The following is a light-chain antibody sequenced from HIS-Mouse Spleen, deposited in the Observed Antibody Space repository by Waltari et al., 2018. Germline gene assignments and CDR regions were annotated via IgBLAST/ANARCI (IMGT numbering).Light chain of an antibody. J-gene: IGLJ3*02. Sequence: QSVLTQPPSVSGAPGQRVTIPCTGSSSNIGPGHDVHWYQQLPGTAPKLLIYGNSNRPSGVPDRFSGSKSGTSASLAITGLQAEDEADYYCQSYDSSLSGWVFGGGTKLTVL. CDR1: SSNIGPGHD. V-gene: IGLV1-40*01. CDR3: QSYDSSLSGWV. CDR2: GNS.